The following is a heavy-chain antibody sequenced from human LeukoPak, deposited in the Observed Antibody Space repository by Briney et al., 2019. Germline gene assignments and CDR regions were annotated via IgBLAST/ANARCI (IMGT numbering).Heavy chain of an antibody. CDR1: GFTFSSYA. CDR2: ISGCGGNT. J-gene: IGHJ6*02. V-gene: IGHV3-23*01. Sequence: GGSLRLSCAASGFTFSSYAMSWVRQAPGKGLEWVSPISGCGGNTYYADSVKGRFTISRDNSKNTLYLQMNSLRDEDTAVYYCAKGSGRPLLVDYYYYYGMDVWGQGSTVTVCS. D-gene: IGHD2-15*01. CDR3: AKGSGRPLLVDYYYYYGMDV.